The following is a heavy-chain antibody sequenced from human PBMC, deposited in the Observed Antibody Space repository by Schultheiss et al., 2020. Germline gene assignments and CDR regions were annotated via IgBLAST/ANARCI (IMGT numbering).Heavy chain of an antibody. J-gene: IGHJ6*02. CDR1: GFTFSSYG. D-gene: IGHD3-10*01. Sequence: GGSLRLSCAASGFTFSSYGMHWVRQAPGKGLEWVAVISYDGSNKYYAESVKGRFTISRDNSKNTLYLQMNSLRAEDTAVYYCARALGPRNKWFGELFFQVEYYYYYYGMDVWGQGTTVTV. V-gene: IGHV3-30*03. CDR2: ISYDGSNK. CDR3: ARALGPRNKWFGELFFQVEYYYYYYGMDV.